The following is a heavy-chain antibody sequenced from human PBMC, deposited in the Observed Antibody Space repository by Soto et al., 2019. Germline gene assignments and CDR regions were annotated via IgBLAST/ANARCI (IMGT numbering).Heavy chain of an antibody. CDR1: GGSVSSGSYY. J-gene: IGHJ5*02. D-gene: IGHD2-15*01. CDR3: ARRAVAAAKINWFDP. V-gene: IGHV4-61*01. CDR2: IYYSGST. Sequence: SVTLSLTCTVSGGSVSSGSYYWSWIRQPPGKGLEWIGYIYYSGSTNYNPSLKSRVTISVDTSKNQFSLKLSSVTAADTAVYYCARRAVAAAKINWFDPWGQGTLVTVSS.